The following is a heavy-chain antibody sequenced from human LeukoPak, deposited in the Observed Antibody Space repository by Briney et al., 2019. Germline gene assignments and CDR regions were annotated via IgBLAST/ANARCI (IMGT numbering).Heavy chain of an antibody. J-gene: IGHJ4*02. CDR1: GFTFSSYG. D-gene: IGHD2-2*01. CDR3: AKDSWRDQLPFIFDY. Sequence: PGGSLRLSCAASGFTFSSYGMHWVRQAPGKGLEWVAVIWYDGSNKYYADSVKGRFTISRDNSKNTLYLQMNSLRADDTAVYYCAKDSWRDQLPFIFDYWGQGILVTVSS. CDR2: IWYDGSNK. V-gene: IGHV3-33*06.